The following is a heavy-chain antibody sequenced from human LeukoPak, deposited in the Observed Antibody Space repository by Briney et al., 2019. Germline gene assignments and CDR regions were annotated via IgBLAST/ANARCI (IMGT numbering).Heavy chain of an antibody. J-gene: IGHJ4*02. CDR3: ARYDLVVPAAIDY. CDR1: GYTFTGYY. D-gene: IGHD2-2*01. V-gene: IGHV1-2*02. Sequence: GASVKVSCKASGYTFTGYYMHWVRQAPGQGLEWMGWINLNSGGTNYAQKFQGRVTMTRDTSISTAYMELSRLRSDDTAVYYCARYDLVVPAAIDYWGQGTLVTVSS. CDR2: INLNSGGT.